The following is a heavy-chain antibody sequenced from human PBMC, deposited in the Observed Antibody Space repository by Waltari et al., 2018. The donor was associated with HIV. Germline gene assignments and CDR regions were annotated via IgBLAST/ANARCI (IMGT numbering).Heavy chain of an antibody. CDR2: INPDGTDT. Sequence: EVQLVESGGGLVQPGGSLRLSCAASGFTFTPSWVHWFRQAQGKGLVWVSRINPDGTDTRYADSVKGRFTISRDNAKNTVYLQVNSLRGEDTSVYYCARGKDCGGGTCDGYHYYGMDVWGQGTTVTVSS. D-gene: IGHD2-15*01. CDR1: GFTFTPSW. J-gene: IGHJ6*02. V-gene: IGHV3-74*01. CDR3: ARGKDCGGGTCDGYHYYGMDV.